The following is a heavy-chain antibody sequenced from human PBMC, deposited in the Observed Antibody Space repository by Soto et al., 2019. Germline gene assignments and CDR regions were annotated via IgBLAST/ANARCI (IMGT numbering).Heavy chain of an antibody. D-gene: IGHD3-3*01. CDR3: ARGGVTYFDFWTGRNWFDP. CDR1: GASISSGGYY. V-gene: IGHV4-31*03. CDR2: IYYSGTV. Sequence: QVQLQESGPGLVKPSQTLSLTCTVSGASISSGGYYWGWIRHHPGKGLEWIGYIYYSGTVYYNPSLRSRLTISVDASNIQFSLRLRSVPAAGTAVYYCARGGVTYFDFWTGRNWFDPWGQGTLVTVSS. J-gene: IGHJ5*02.